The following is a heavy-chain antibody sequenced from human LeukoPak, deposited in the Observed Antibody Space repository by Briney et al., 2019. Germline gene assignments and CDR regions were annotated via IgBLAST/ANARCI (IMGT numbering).Heavy chain of an antibody. CDR1: GFTFSSYS. J-gene: IGHJ4*02. Sequence: GGSLRLSCAASGFTFSSYSMNWVRQAPGEGLEWVSSISSSSSYIYYADSVKGRFTISRDNAKNSLYLQMNSLRAEDTAVYYCARDPGAPYSGSWSGKFIDYWGQGTLVTVSS. CDR3: ARDPGAPYSGSWSGKFIDY. D-gene: IGHD6-13*01. CDR2: ISSSSSYI. V-gene: IGHV3-21*01.